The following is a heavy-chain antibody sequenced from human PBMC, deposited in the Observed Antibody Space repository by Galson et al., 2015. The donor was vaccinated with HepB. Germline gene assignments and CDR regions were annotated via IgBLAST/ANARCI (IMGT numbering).Heavy chain of an antibody. J-gene: IGHJ6*02. V-gene: IGHV4-34*01. D-gene: IGHD5-18*01. CDR3: AGGYGYSDDYRYYTMDV. CDR2: INHSGST. CDR1: GGSFSDYY. Sequence: SETLSLTCAVYGGSFSDYYWNWIRQSPGKGLEYVGEINHSGSTNYNPSLKSRVTISVDTSKNQFALKLSSVTAADTAVYYCAGGYGYSDDYRYYTMDVWGQGTTVIVSS.